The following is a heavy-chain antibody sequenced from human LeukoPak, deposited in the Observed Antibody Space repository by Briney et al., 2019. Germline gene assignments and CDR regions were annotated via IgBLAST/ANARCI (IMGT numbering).Heavy chain of an antibody. Sequence: GGSLRLSCAASGFIFNNYWMSWVRQALGKGLEWVANIKHDEIEKYYVDSVKGRFTISRDNAKNSLFLQMNSLRVEDTAIYYCTRVPYGDYWSSDYWGQGTLVTVSS. V-gene: IGHV3-7*01. D-gene: IGHD4-17*01. J-gene: IGHJ4*02. CDR2: IKHDEIEK. CDR3: TRVPYGDYWSSDY. CDR1: GFIFNNYW.